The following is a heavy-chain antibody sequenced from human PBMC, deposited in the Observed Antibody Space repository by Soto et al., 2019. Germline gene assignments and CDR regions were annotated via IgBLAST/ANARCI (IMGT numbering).Heavy chain of an antibody. D-gene: IGHD2-2*01. CDR1: GGSFSGYY. V-gene: IGHV4-34*01. CDR2: INHSGST. CDR3: ARVCSSTSCYWCRGNWFDP. J-gene: IGHJ5*02. Sequence: SETLSLTCAVYGGSFSGYYWSWIRQPPGKGLEWIGEINHSGSTNYNPSLKSRVTISVDTSKNQFSLKLSSVTAADTAVYYCARVCSSTSCYWCRGNWFDPWGQGTLVTVSS.